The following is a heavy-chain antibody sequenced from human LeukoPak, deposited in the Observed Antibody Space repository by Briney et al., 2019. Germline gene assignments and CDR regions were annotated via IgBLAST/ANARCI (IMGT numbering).Heavy chain of an antibody. CDR3: ARRRYCSSATCAIGGMDV. Sequence: SETLSLTCTVSGGSISNYHWNGIRQPPGKGLEWIGYIYYSGYTSYNPSLKSRVTISVDTSKNQFSLRLTSVTAADTAEYYCARRRYCSSATCAIGGMDVWGQGTTVIVSS. D-gene: IGHD2-2*01. J-gene: IGHJ6*02. V-gene: IGHV4-59*08. CDR1: GGSISNYH. CDR2: IYYSGYT.